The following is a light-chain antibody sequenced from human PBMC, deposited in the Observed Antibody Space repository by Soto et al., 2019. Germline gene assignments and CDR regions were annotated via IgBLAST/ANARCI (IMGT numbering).Light chain of an antibody. Sequence: EIVLTQSPATLSVSPGGRATLSCRASQNVMYNLAWYQQKPGQAPRLLVYGASTRATDAPPRFRGSGSGTEFSLTISSLQSEDSATYFCQQSSSWPRTFGQGSRVEIK. CDR1: QNVMYN. CDR3: QQSSSWPRT. V-gene: IGKV3-15*01. CDR2: GAS. J-gene: IGKJ1*01.